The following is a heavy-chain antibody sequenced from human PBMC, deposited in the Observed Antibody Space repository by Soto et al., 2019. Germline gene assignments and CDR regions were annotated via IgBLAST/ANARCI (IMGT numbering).Heavy chain of an antibody. D-gene: IGHD1-26*01. CDR2: IMPLYAKP. CDR3: ESLNNWSSGDGRIDV. V-gene: IGHV1-69*01. CDR1: GGTFNTYT. Sequence: QVQLVQSGAEVKKPGSSVKVSCKASGGTFNTYTISWVRQVPGQGLEWMGGIMPLYAKPTYAQPFLGRLTRAADEHTSTVYMELSSLRAEDTALYYCESLNNWSSGDGRIDVWGRGTAVSVSS. J-gene: IGHJ6*02.